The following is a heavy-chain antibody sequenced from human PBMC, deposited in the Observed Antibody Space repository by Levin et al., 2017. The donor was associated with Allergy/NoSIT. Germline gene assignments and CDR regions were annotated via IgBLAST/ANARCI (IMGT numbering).Heavy chain of an antibody. CDR2: ISGSGDNT. V-gene: IGHV3-23*01. CDR1: GFTFTNYP. J-gene: IGHJ5*02. CDR3: AIDES. Sequence: GGSLRLSCVASGFTFTNYPMSWVRQAPGKGLEWVSGISGSGDNTYYADSVKGRFTISRDNSKNTLYLQMNSLRAEDTAIYYCAIDESWGQGTLVTVSS.